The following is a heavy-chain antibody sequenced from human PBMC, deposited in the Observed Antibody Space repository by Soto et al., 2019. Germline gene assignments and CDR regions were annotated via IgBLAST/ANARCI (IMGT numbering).Heavy chain of an antibody. V-gene: IGHV4-34*01. CDR1: GGSFSGYY. Sequence: PSETLSLTCAVYGGSFSGYYWSWIRQPPGKGLEWIGEINHSGSTNYNPSLKSRVTISVDTSKNQFSLKLSSVTAADTAVYYCARGRMGRGVIISLRGNYYMDVWGKGTTVTVSS. CDR3: ARGRMGRGVIISLRGNYYMDV. J-gene: IGHJ6*03. D-gene: IGHD3-10*01. CDR2: INHSGST.